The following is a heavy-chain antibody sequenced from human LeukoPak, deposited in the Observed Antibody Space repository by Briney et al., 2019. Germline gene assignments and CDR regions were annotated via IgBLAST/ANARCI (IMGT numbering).Heavy chain of an antibody. Sequence: SETLSLTCAVYGGSFSGYYWSWIRQPPGKGLEWIGEINHSGSTNYNPSLKSRVTISVDKSKNQFSLKLSSVTAADTAVYYCARVDSGGYYYYYYMDVWGKGTTVTVSS. J-gene: IGHJ6*03. CDR2: INHSGST. CDR1: GGSFSGYY. V-gene: IGHV4-34*01. CDR3: ARVDSGGYYYYYYMDV. D-gene: IGHD3-10*01.